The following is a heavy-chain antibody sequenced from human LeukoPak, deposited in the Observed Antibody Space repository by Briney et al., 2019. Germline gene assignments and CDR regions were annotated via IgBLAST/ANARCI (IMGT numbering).Heavy chain of an antibody. CDR1: GGTFSSYA. D-gene: IGHD1-26*01. CDR3: ARDTPDIVGVLFDP. V-gene: IGHV1-69*01. CDR2: IIPIFGTA. Sequence: SVNVSCKASGGTFSSYAISWVRQAPGQGLEWMGGIIPIFGTANYAQKFQGRVTITADESTSTAYMELSSLRSEDTAVYYCARDTPDIVGVLFDPWGQGTLVTVSS. J-gene: IGHJ5*02.